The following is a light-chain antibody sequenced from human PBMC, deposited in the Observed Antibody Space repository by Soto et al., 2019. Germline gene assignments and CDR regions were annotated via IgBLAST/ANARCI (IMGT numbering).Light chain of an antibody. CDR1: QSISSW. CDR2: DAS. Sequence: DIQMTQSPSTLSASVGDRVTITCRASQSISSWLAWYQQKPGKAPNLLNYDASSLESGVPSRFSGSGSGTEFTISISSLQADDFATYYCQQYNSYITFGQGTKLEIK. V-gene: IGKV1-5*01. J-gene: IGKJ2*01. CDR3: QQYNSYIT.